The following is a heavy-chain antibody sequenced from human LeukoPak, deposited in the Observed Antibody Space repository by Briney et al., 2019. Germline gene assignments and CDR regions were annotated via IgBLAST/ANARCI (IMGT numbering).Heavy chain of an antibody. Sequence: GGSLRLSCAASGFTFSSYAVTWVCQAPGKGLEWVSGITGSGDTTFYADSVKGRFTISRDNSKNTLYLQMHSLRVEDTAVYYCVKDYSTIAAAANPLFDYWGQGALVTVSS. CDR2: ITGSGDTT. D-gene: IGHD6-13*01. CDR3: VKDYSTIAAAANPLFDY. V-gene: IGHV3-23*01. J-gene: IGHJ4*02. CDR1: GFTFSSYA.